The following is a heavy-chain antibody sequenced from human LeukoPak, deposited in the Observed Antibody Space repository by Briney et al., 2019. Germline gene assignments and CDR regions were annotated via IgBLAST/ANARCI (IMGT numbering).Heavy chain of an antibody. CDR1: GFTFSSYG. CDR2: ISYDGSNK. J-gene: IGHJ4*02. V-gene: IGHV3-30*18. Sequence: GRSLRLSCAASGFTFSSYGMHWVRQAPGKGLEWVAVISYDGSNKYYADSVKGRFTISRDNSKNTVYLQMNSLRDEDTAVYYCAKSPYRGGSSWTEFDYWGQGTLVTVSS. CDR3: AKSPYRGGSSWTEFDY. D-gene: IGHD6-13*01.